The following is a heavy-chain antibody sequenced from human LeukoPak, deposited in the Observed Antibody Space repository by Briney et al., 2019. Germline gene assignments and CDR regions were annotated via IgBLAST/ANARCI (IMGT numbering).Heavy chain of an antibody. V-gene: IGHV4-34*01. CDR3: ARYGLVEFRNAFQY. Sequence: PSETLSLTCAVYGGSFSGYYWSWIRQPPGKGLEWIGEINHSGSTNYNPALESRATLSVDTSKNQFSLKLNSVTAADTAVYYCARYGLVEFRNAFQYWGQGILVSVSS. D-gene: IGHD6-6*01. CDR2: INHSGST. CDR1: GGSFSGYY. J-gene: IGHJ1*01.